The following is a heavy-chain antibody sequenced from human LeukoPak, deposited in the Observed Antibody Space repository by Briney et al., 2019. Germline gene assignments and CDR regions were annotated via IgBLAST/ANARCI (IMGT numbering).Heavy chain of an antibody. D-gene: IGHD1-26*01. CDR3: ARESAYRNSGSYNYFDY. V-gene: IGHV3-20*04. CDR1: GFTFDDYG. CDR2: INWNGGST. Sequence: PGGSLRLSCAASGFTFDDYGMSWVRQAPGKGLEWVSGINWNGGSTGYADSVKGRFTISRDNAKNSLYLQMNSLRAEDTALYYCARESAYRNSGSYNYFDYWGQGTLVTVSS. J-gene: IGHJ4*02.